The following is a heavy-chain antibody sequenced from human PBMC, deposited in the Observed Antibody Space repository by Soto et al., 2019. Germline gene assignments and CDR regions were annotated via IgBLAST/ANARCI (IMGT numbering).Heavy chain of an antibody. D-gene: IGHD2-15*01. V-gene: IGHV1-8*01. CDR2: MSPNSGNT. CDR1: GYTFTNYD. Sequence: ASVKVSCKASGYTFTNYDINWLRQATGQGLEWMGWMSPNSGNTGYAQKFQGRVTMTNNTSINTAFMELSSLTSEDTAVYYCARAADAFDMWGQGTVVTVSS. CDR3: ARAADAFDM. J-gene: IGHJ3*02.